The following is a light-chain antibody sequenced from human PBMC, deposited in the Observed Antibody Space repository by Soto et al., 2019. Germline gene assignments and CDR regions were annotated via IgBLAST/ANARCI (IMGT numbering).Light chain of an antibody. V-gene: IGKV3-20*01. CDR3: QQYGSSPPT. Sequence: EIVLTQSPGTLSFSPGERATLSCRASQGVSSDSFAWYQQKPGQAPRLLIYAASSRATGIPDRFSGSGSGTDFTLTVSRLEPEDFALFYCQQYGSSPPTLGQGTKVEIK. J-gene: IGKJ2*01. CDR2: AAS. CDR1: QGVSSDS.